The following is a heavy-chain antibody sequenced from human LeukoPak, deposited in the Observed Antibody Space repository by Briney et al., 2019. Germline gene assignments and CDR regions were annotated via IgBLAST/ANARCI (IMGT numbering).Heavy chain of an antibody. V-gene: IGHV4-39*02. D-gene: IGHD2-2*01. Sequence: SETLSLTCTVSGDTISTCSYYWGWIRQPPGKWLEWIGSIYYSGSTYYNPSLKSRVTISVDTSKNQFFLKLSCVSCGDTAVYYCARDNRVPAAFDYWGQGTLVSVSS. CDR1: GDTISTCSYY. J-gene: IGHJ4*02. CDR2: IYYSGST. CDR3: ARDNRVPAAFDY.